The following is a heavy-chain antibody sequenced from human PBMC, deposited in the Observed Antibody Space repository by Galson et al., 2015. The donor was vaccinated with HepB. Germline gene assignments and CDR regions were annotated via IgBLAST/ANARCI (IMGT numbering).Heavy chain of an antibody. D-gene: IGHD6-13*01. CDR2: IRTNSYGGTT. J-gene: IGHJ4*02. Sequence: SLRLSCAASGFIFRDSAMGWFRQAPGKRLAWVGFIRTNSYGGTTEYAASVNGRFSISRDDSKNIAYLQMKNLKTEDTAFYYCTRVISYISSWAPPHYWSQGTLVTVSS. CDR3: TRVISYISSWAPPHY. CDR1: GFIFRDSA. V-gene: IGHV3-49*03.